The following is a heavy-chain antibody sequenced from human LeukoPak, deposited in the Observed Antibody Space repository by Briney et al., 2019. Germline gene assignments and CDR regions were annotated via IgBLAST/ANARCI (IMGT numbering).Heavy chain of an antibody. Sequence: SETLSLTCAVYGGSFSGYYWSWIRQPPGKGLEWIGEINHSGSTNYNPSLKSRVTISVDKTKNQFSLKLSSVTAADTAVYFCARKYCSSTSCDFFWFDSWGQGTLATVSS. J-gene: IGHJ5*01. CDR2: INHSGST. V-gene: IGHV4-34*01. CDR3: ARKYCSSTSCDFFWFDS. D-gene: IGHD2-2*01. CDR1: GGSFSGYY.